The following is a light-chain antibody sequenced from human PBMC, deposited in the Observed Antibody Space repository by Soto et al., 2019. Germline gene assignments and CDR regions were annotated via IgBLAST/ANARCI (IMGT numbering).Light chain of an antibody. CDR3: CSYAGSSTQV. J-gene: IGLJ1*01. Sequence: QSVLTRPASVSGAPGQAITISCTGTSSDVGSYNLVSWYQQHPGKAPKLMIYEVSKRPSGVSNRFSGSKSGNTASLTISGLQAEDEADYYCCSYAGSSTQVFGTGTKVTVL. V-gene: IGLV2-23*02. CDR1: SSDVGSYNL. CDR2: EVS.